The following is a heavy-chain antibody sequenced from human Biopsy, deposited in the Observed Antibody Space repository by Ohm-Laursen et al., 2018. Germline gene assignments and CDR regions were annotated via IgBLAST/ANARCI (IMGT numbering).Heavy chain of an antibody. CDR2: IYYTGST. CDR1: RDSISNYY. J-gene: IGHJ4*02. Sequence: ETLSLTWTVSRDSISNYYWTWIRQSPGKGLEWIGYIYYTGSTNYNPSVKSRVTISVDTSKNQFSLKLNSVTAADTAVYFCARDSRGGHLNTTLITGKNLDSWGQGILVAVSS. V-gene: IGHV4-59*01. D-gene: IGHD3-16*01. CDR3: ARDSRGGHLNTTLITGKNLDS.